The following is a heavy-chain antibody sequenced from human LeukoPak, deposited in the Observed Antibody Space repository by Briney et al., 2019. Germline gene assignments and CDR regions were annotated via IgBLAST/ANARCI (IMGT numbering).Heavy chain of an antibody. Sequence: GGSLRLSCEASGFSFSRYWMSWVRQAPLRGLEWVANIKPDGSEIYYVDSVKGRFTISRDNAKNAVYLHMNSLRVEDTAVYYCLRGDRRDYWGQGTLVTVSS. V-gene: IGHV3-7*01. J-gene: IGHJ4*02. CDR2: IKPDGSEI. CDR1: GFSFSRYW. CDR3: LRGDRRDY.